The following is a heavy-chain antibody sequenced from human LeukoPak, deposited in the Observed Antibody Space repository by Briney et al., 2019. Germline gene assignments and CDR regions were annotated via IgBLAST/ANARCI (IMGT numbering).Heavy chain of an antibody. Sequence: SETLSLTCTVSGGSISSSSYYWGWIRQPPGKGLEWIGSIYYSGSTYYNPSLKSRVTISVDTSKNQFSLKLSSVTAADTAVYYCARGSYYDSSGYYSFSFFDYWGQGTLVTVSS. CDR1: GGSISSSSYY. J-gene: IGHJ4*02. D-gene: IGHD3-22*01. V-gene: IGHV4-39*07. CDR3: ARGSYYDSSGYYSFSFFDY. CDR2: IYYSGST.